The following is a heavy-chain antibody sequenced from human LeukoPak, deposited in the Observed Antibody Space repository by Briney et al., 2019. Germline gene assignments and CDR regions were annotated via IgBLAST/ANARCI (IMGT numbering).Heavy chain of an antibody. D-gene: IGHD3-22*01. V-gene: IGHV4-59*08. CDR3: ASSYFYDGNRYFDY. CDR2: IYYTGST. Sequence: SETLSLTCTVSGGSITSYYWNWIRQSPGKGLEWIGYIYYTGSTNSNPSPKSRVTISVDTSKNQFFLRLSSVTAADTAMYYCASSYFYDGNRYFDYWGRGTLVTVSS. CDR1: GGSITSYY. J-gene: IGHJ4*02.